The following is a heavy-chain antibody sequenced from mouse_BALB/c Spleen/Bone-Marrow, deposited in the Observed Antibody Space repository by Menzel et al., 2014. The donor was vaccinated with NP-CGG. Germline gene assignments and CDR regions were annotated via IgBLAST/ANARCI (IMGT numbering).Heavy chain of an antibody. D-gene: IGHD3-1*01. V-gene: IGHV2-5-1*01. Sequence: QVQLQQSGPSLVQPSQSLSIPCTVSGFSLTSYGVHWVRQSPGKGLEWLGVIWRGGSTDYNAAFMSRLSITKDNSKSQVFFRMNSLEADDTAIYYCAKSAGLAYWGQGTLVTVSA. CDR1: GFSLTSYG. J-gene: IGHJ3*01. CDR2: IWRGGST. CDR3: AKSAGLAY.